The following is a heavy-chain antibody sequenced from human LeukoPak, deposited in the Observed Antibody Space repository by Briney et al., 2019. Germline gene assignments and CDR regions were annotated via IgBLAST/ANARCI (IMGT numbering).Heavy chain of an antibody. J-gene: IGHJ5*02. Sequence: ASVKVSCKASGGTFSNYGIIWVRQAPGQGLEWMGGIIPIFGTVKYAQKFQGRVTITADESTSTTYMELSSLRSEDTAVYYCARDLGQYYDTSDNWFDPWGQGTLVTVSS. CDR3: ARDLGQYYDTSDNWFDP. D-gene: IGHD3-22*01. CDR1: GGTFSNYG. CDR2: IIPIFGTV. V-gene: IGHV1-69*13.